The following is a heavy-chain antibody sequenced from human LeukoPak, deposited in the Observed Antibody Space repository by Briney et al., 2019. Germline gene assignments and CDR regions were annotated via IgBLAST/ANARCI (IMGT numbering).Heavy chain of an antibody. V-gene: IGHV4-34*01. CDR1: GGSFSGYY. D-gene: IGHD5-24*01. CDR2: INHSGST. CDR3: ARVTGWLGIDY. J-gene: IGHJ4*02. Sequence: SETLSLTCAVYGGSFSGYYWSWIRQPPGKGLEWIGEINHSGSTNYNPSLKSRATISVDTSKNQFFLKLSSVTAADTAVYYCARVTGWLGIDYWGQGTLVTVSS.